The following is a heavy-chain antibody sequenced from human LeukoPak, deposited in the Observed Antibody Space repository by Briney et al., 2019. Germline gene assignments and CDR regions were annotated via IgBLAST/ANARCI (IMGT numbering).Heavy chain of an antibody. D-gene: IGHD3-10*02. J-gene: IGHJ4*02. CDR1: GFSLSTFGEA. CDR3: AHYVFGEFSEKKHFDY. CDR2: IYWNDDK. V-gene: IGHV2-5*01. Sequence: SGPTLVKPPQTLTLTCTFSGFSLSTFGEAVGWIRQPPGKALEWLTLIYWNDDKRYSPALKSRLTITKDASKSQVVLKMTNLDPMDTATYYCAHYVFGEFSEKKHFDYWGLGTLVTVSS.